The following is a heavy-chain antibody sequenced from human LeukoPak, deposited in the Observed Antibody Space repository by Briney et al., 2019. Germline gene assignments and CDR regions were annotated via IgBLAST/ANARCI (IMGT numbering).Heavy chain of an antibody. CDR1: GGSFSGYY. V-gene: IGHV4-34*01. J-gene: IGHJ5*02. Sequence: SETLSLTCAVYGGSFSGYYWSWIRQPPGKGLEWIGSIYYSGSTYYNPSLKSRVTISVDTSKNQFSLKLSSVTAADTAVYYCAREVQQQLVLVDWFDPWGQGTLVTVSS. CDR2: IYYSGST. CDR3: AREVQQQLVLVDWFDP. D-gene: IGHD6-13*01.